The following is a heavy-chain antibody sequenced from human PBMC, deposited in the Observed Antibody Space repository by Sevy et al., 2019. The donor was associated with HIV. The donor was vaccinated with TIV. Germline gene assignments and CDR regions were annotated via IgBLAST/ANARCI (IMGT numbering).Heavy chain of an antibody. D-gene: IGHD5-12*01. J-gene: IGHJ4*02. CDR3: ARLDPSGPRDY. Sequence: SETLSLTCTVSGDSISGTEYSWGWICQPPGKGLEWIGNIHYKGTTYYNPSLKSRVTVSVVTSKNQFSLRLSSVSAADTAVYYCARLDPSGPRDYWGQGTLVTVSS. V-gene: IGHV4-39*01. CDR2: IHYKGTT. CDR1: GDSISGTEYS.